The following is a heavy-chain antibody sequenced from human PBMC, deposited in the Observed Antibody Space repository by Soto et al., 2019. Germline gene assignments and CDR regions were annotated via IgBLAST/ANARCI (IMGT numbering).Heavy chain of an antibody. CDR2: IIPIFGTA. Sequence: GASVKVSCKASGGTFSSYAISWVRQAPGQGLEWMGGIIPIFGTANYAQKFQGRVTITADESTSTAYMELSSLRSEDTAVYYCARDLRNWNYFGRYYYYGMDVWGQGTTVTVSS. CDR3: ARDLRNWNYFGRYYYYGMDV. CDR1: GGTFSSYA. J-gene: IGHJ6*02. D-gene: IGHD1-7*01. V-gene: IGHV1-69*13.